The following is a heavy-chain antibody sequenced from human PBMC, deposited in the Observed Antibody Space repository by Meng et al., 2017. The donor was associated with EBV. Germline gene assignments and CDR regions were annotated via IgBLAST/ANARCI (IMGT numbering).Heavy chain of an antibody. J-gene: IGHJ4*02. CDR1: GYTFTGYY. Sequence: VQLWQSGAEVKKPGASVKVSCKASGYTFTGYYMHWVRQAPGQGLEWMGRINPNSGGTNYAQKFQGRVTMTRDTSISTAYMELSRLRSDDTAVYYCARVGIAVAGTGDYWGQGTLVTVSS. D-gene: IGHD6-19*01. V-gene: IGHV1-2*06. CDR3: ARVGIAVAGTGDY. CDR2: INPNSGGT.